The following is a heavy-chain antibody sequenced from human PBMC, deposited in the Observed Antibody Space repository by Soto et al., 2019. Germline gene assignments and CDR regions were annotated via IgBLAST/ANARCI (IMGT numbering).Heavy chain of an antibody. CDR3: ARRPINSNAAY. CDR1: GFTVSSND. Sequence: EVQLVESGGDLIQPGGSLRLSCAASGFTVSSNDMSWLRQAPGKGLEWVSLIYSSGSTKYADSVKGRFTISRDNAKNTVPLQMNTLRTEDTAVYDCARRPINSNAAYWGQGTLGTVSS. J-gene: IGHJ4*02. D-gene: IGHD3-16*01. CDR2: IYSSGST. V-gene: IGHV3-53*01.